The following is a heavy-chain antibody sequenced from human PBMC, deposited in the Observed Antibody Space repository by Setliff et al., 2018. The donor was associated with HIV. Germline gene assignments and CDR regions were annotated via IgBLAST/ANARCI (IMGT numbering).Heavy chain of an antibody. CDR3: ARGALSLTMTKLLSFFDS. Sequence: LSLTCTVSGGSISNKTHYWGWIRQPPGKGLEWIGSVYYSGTTNYNPSLKSRVTISVVTSKSHFSLKMTSVTAADTAIYFCARGALSLTMTKLLSFFDSWGQGTQVTVSS. D-gene: IGHD3-22*01. CDR1: GGSISNKTHY. J-gene: IGHJ4*02. CDR2: VYYSGTT. V-gene: IGHV4-39*02.